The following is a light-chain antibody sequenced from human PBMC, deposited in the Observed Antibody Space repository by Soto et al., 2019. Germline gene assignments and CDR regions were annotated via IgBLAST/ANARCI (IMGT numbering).Light chain of an antibody. CDR1: QGVSNN. V-gene: IGKV3-15*01. Sequence: EIMMTQSPATLSVSPGESATLSCRASQGVSNNLAWYQHKPGQAPRLLIYYASTRATGIPARFSGSGSGTEFTLTISSLQSEDFALYYCQQYNDWPPITFGQGTRLEIK. CDR3: QQYNDWPPIT. CDR2: YAS. J-gene: IGKJ5*01.